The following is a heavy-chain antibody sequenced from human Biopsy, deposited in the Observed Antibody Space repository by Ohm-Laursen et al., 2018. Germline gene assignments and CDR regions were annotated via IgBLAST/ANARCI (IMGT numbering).Heavy chain of an antibody. Sequence: GSLRLSCAASGFTFSAAWMYWVRQAPGKGLEWVALVKSNANGGTTEYPAPVEGRFSISRDDSRNTVYLHMSSLNTDDTAMYFCTAGIPGLSRSSDYWGQGTLVTVPS. J-gene: IGHJ4*02. V-gene: IGHV3-15*05. CDR1: GFTFSAAW. CDR2: VKSNANGGTT. D-gene: IGHD6-19*01. CDR3: TAGIPGLSRSSDY.